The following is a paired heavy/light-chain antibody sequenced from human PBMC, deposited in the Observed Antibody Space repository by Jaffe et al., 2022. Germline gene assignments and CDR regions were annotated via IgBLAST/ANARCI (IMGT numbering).Heavy chain of an antibody. CDR3: ATSGDAYGYWTGSYGGINY. CDR1: GFTFSNYA. Sequence: EVQMLESGGGFVQPGGSLRLSCAASGFTFSNYAMSWVRRAPGKGLEWLSVIGGSTHYADSVKGRFTISRDNSKNTLYLQMNNLRAEDTAVYYCATSGDAYGYWTGSYGGINYWGRGTLVTVSS. D-gene: IGHD3-3*01. J-gene: IGHJ4*02. V-gene: IGHV3-23*01. CDR2: IGGST.
Light chain of an antibody. CDR1: QSLVYSDGDTY. CDR2: KVS. CDR3: MQGTRWPWT. V-gene: IGKV2-30*01. Sequence: DAVLTQSPLSLPVTLGQPASISCRSSQSLVYSDGDTYLSWFQQRPGQSPRRLIYKVSNRDSGVPDRFSGSGSGTDFTLKISRVEAEDVGIYYCMQGTRWPWTFGQGTKVEIK. J-gene: IGKJ1*01.